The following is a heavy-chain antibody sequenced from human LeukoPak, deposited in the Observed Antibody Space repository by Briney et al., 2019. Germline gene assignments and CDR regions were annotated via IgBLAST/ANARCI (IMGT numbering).Heavy chain of an antibody. Sequence: SGGSLRLSCAASGFTFRSYSMSWVRQAPGKGLEWVANIKQDGSEKYYVDSVEGRFTISRDNAKNSLYLQMNSLRAEDTAVYYCAKDRCSNGIGCLYYYMDVWGKGTTVTISS. CDR2: IKQDGSEK. J-gene: IGHJ6*03. V-gene: IGHV3-7*01. CDR1: GFTFRSYS. D-gene: IGHD2-8*01. CDR3: AKDRCSNGIGCLYYYMDV.